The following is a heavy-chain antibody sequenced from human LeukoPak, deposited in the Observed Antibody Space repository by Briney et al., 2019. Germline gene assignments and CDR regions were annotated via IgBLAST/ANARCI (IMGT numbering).Heavy chain of an antibody. CDR3: ARGRRIAAAGTYYYYYMDV. V-gene: IGHV3-30-3*01. CDR1: GFTFSSYA. D-gene: IGHD6-13*01. J-gene: IGHJ6*03. CDR2: ISYDGSNN. Sequence: GRSLRLSCAASGFTFSSYAMHWVRQAPGKGLEWVAVISYDGSNNYYADSVKGRFTISRDNSKNTLYLQMNSLRAEDTAVYYCARGRRIAAAGTYYYYYMDVWGKGTTVTVSS.